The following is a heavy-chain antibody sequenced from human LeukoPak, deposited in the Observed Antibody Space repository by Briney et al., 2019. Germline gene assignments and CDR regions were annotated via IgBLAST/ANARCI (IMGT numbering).Heavy chain of an antibody. D-gene: IGHD4-17*01. CDR3: ARGRGNALTVTRFDY. Sequence: PSETLSLTCAVYGGSFSGYYWSWIRQPPGKGLEWIGEINHSGSTNYSPSLKSRVTISVDTSKNQFSLKLSSVTAADTAVYYCARGRGNALTVTRFDYWGQGTLVTVSS. CDR1: GGSFSGYY. CDR2: INHSGST. J-gene: IGHJ4*02. V-gene: IGHV4-34*01.